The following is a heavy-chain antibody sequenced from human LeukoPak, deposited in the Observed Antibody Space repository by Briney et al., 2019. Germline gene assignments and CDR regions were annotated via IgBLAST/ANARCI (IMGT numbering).Heavy chain of an antibody. CDR2: IYYSGST. J-gene: IGHJ3*02. V-gene: IGHV4-39*07. CDR1: GGSFTSSSYY. Sequence: SETLSLTCTVSGGSFTSSSYYWGWIRQPPGKGLEWIGSIYYSGSTYYNPSLKSRVTISVDTSKRQFSLNLSSVTAADTAMFYCARLVGATLTWGAFDIWGQGTMVTVSS. CDR3: ARLVGATLTWGAFDI. D-gene: IGHD1-26*01.